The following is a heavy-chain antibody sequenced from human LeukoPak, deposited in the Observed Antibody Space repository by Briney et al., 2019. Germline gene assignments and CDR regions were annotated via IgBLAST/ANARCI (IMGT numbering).Heavy chain of an antibody. V-gene: IGHV3-11*01. Sequence: GGSLRLSCAASGFTFSDYYMSWIRQAPGKGLEWVSYISSSGSTIYYADSVKSRFTISRDNAKNSLYLQMNSLRAEDTAVYYCAREGSTTVTSGLFDYWGQGTLVTVSS. CDR2: ISSSGSTI. J-gene: IGHJ4*02. CDR3: AREGSTTVTSGLFDY. CDR1: GFTFSDYY. D-gene: IGHD4-17*01.